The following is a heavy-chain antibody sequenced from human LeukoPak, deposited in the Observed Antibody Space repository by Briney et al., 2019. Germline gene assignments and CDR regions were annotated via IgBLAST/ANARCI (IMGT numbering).Heavy chain of an antibody. J-gene: IGHJ3*02. Sequence: SETLSLTCAVYGGSFSGYYWSWIRQPPGKGLEWIGEINHSGSTNYNPSLKSRVTISVDTSKNQFSLKLSSATAADTAVYYCARVMKSYDKKYVVVPAAIRGLGAFDIWGQGTMVTVSS. CDR3: ARVMKSYDKKYVVVPAAIRGLGAFDI. V-gene: IGHV4-34*01. CDR1: GGSFSGYY. D-gene: IGHD2-2*02. CDR2: INHSGST.